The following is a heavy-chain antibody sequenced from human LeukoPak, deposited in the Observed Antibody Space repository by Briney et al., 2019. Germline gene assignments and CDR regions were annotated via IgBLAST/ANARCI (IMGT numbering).Heavy chain of an antibody. D-gene: IGHD6-13*01. CDR2: ISGSGGST. J-gene: IGHJ4*02. V-gene: IGHV3-23*01. CDR3: ANEVYSSSWYGIDY. Sequence: PGGSLRLSXAASGFTFSSYAMSWVRQAPGKGLEGVSAISGSGGSTYYADSVKGRFTISRDNSKNTLYLQMNSLRAEDTAVYYCANEVYSSSWYGIDYWGQGTLVTVSS. CDR1: GFTFSSYA.